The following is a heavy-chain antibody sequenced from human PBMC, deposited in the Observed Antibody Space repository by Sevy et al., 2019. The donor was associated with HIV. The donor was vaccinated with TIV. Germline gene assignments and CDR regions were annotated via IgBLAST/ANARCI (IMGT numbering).Heavy chain of an antibody. J-gene: IGHJ4*02. CDR3: ATDLGYESTGYLPSFDN. V-gene: IGHV3-30-3*01. CDR2: ISYDGNIE. D-gene: IGHD3-22*01. Sequence: GGSLRLSCAASGFTFSTHAMHWVRQAPGKGLEWVAIISYDGNIEYYPDSVKGRFTISRDDSKNTLYLQMNSLRSEDTALYYCATDLGYESTGYLPSFDNWGQGTLVTLSS. CDR1: GFTFSTHA.